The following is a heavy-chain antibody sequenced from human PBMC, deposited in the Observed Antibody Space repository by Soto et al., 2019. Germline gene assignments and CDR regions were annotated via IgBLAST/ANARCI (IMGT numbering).Heavy chain of an antibody. D-gene: IGHD3-10*01. J-gene: IGHJ5*02. CDR1: GYTFTSYA. Sequence: GASVKVSCKASGYTFTSYAMNWVRQAPGQGLEWMGWINTNTGNPTYAQGFTGRFVFSLDTSVSTAYLQICSLKAEDTAVYYCARSKKNVLLWLGELPRTNWFDPWGQGTLVTVSS. CDR2: INTNTGNP. CDR3: ARSKKNVLLWLGELPRTNWFDP. V-gene: IGHV7-4-1*01.